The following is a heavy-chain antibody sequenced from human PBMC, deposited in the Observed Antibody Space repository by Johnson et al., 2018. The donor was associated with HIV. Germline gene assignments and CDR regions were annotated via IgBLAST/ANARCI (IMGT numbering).Heavy chain of an antibody. CDR1: GFTFSRHA. Sequence: QVQLVESGGGVVQPGRSLRLSCAASGFTFSRHAMHWVRQAPGKGLEWVALISYDGSNKYYADSVKGRFTISRDNSKNTLYLQMNSLRAEDTAVYYCGRSRVDIVVVAGAFDIWGQGTMVTVSS. D-gene: IGHD2-15*01. CDR2: ISYDGSNK. CDR3: GRSRVDIVVVAGAFDI. V-gene: IGHV3-30-3*01. J-gene: IGHJ3*02.